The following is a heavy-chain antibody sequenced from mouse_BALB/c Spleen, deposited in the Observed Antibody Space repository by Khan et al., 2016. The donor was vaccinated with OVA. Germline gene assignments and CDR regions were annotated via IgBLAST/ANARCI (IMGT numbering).Heavy chain of an antibody. Sequence: VQLQLSGPELVKPGASVKMSCKASGYTFTNYIIHWVKQKPGQGLEWIGYINPYNDGAKYNEKFKGKATLTSDKSSSTAYMEFSGLTSADSAVYYCSGDYGSSFWFAYWGQGTLVTVSA. CDR1: GYTFTNYI. J-gene: IGHJ3*01. CDR2: INPYNDGA. V-gene: IGHV1S136*01. CDR3: SGDYGSSFWFAY. D-gene: IGHD1-1*01.